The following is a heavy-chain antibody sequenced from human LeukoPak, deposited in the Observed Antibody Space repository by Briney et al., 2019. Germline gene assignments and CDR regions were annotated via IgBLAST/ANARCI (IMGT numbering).Heavy chain of an antibody. CDR3: AREIFYDSSGYYYY. V-gene: IGHV1-18*01. CDR2: ISVYNGNT. D-gene: IGHD3-22*01. CDR1: GYTFTSYG. J-gene: IGHJ4*02. Sequence: ASVKVSCKASGYTFTSYGISWVRQAPGQGLEWMGWISVYNGNTNYAQKLQGRVTMTTDTSTSTAYMELSRLRSDDTAVYYCAREIFYDSSGYYYYWGQGTLVTVSS.